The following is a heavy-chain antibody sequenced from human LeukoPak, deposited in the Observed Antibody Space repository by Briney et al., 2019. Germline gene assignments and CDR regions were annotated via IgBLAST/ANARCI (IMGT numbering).Heavy chain of an antibody. D-gene: IGHD6-13*01. Sequence: GASVKVSCKASEYTFTAYYMHWVRQAPGQGLEWMGWINPNSGDTNYAQEFQGRVTMTRDTSISTAYMDLNTLTSDDTAVYYRAREGYSSSWRGYYFDFWGQGTLVTVSS. J-gene: IGHJ4*02. CDR2: INPNSGDT. CDR3: AREGYSSSWRGYYFDF. CDR1: EYTFTAYY. V-gene: IGHV1-2*02.